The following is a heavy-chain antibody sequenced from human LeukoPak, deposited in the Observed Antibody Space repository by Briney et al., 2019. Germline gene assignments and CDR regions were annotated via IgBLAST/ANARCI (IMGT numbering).Heavy chain of an antibody. D-gene: IGHD4-4*01. Sequence: ASVKVSRKASGYTFTGYYMHWVRQAPGQGLEWMGWINPNSGGTNYAQKFQGRATMTRDTSISTAYMELSRLRSDDTAVYYCARDFMTAVTYWFDPWGQGTLVTVSS. CDR3: ARDFMTAVTYWFDP. V-gene: IGHV1-2*02. J-gene: IGHJ5*02. CDR1: GYTFTGYY. CDR2: INPNSGGT.